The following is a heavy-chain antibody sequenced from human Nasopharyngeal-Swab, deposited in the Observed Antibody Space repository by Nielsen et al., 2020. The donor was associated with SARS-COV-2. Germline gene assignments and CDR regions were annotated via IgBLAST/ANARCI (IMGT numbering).Heavy chain of an antibody. CDR3: ARAGVYYDSSALGY. Sequence: SETLSLTCAVSGGSISSSNWWSWVRQPPGKGLEWIGEIYHSGSTNYNPSLKSRVTISVDKSKNQFSLKLSSVTAADTAVYYCARAGVYYDSSALGYWGQGTLVTVSS. CDR2: IYHSGST. V-gene: IGHV4-4*02. D-gene: IGHD3-22*01. CDR1: GGSISSSNW. J-gene: IGHJ4*02.